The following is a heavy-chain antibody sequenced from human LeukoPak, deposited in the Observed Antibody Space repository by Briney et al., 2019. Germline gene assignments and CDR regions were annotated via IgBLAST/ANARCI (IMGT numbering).Heavy chain of an antibody. V-gene: IGHV1-18*01. Sequence: VASVKVSCKSSGYSSTNYGISWVRQAPGQGLEWVGWIHIYRGNTNYAQKFQGRVTMTTDTSTSTVYMEVRGLRSDDTAMYYCARDVGITVADSFDPWGQGTLVTVSS. CDR3: ARDVGITVADSFDP. CDR1: GYSSTNYG. CDR2: IHIYRGNT. D-gene: IGHD6-13*01. J-gene: IGHJ5*02.